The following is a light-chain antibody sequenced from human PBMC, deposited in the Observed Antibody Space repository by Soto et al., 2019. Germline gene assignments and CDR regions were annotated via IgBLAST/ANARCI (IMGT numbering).Light chain of an antibody. V-gene: IGKV3-11*01. CDR1: QSVSSY. CDR3: QQRSHWPPA. CDR2: DAS. Sequence: EIVLTQSPATLSLSPGERATLSCRASQSVSSYLAWYQQKPGQAPRLLIYDASNRATGIPARFSGSGSGTDFTLTISSLEPEDFAGYYCQQRSHWPPAFGQGTKVEIK. J-gene: IGKJ2*01.